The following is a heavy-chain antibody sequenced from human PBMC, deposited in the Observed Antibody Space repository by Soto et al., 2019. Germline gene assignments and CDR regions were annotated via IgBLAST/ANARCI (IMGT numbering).Heavy chain of an antibody. CDR3: ARHIPGGSVYNWFAP. CDR1: GYSFTSYW. Sequence: GESLKISCKGSGYSFTSYWIGWVRQMPGKGLEWMGIIYPGDSDTRYSPSFQGQVTISADKSISTAYLQWSSLKASDTAMYYCARHIPGGSVYNWFAPWGQGTRVTVSS. D-gene: IGHD5-12*01. J-gene: IGHJ5*02. V-gene: IGHV5-51*01. CDR2: IYPGDSDT.